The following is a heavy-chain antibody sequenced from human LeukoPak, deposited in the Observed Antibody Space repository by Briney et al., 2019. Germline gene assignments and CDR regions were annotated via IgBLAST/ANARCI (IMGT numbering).Heavy chain of an antibody. Sequence: PSETLSLTCTVSGGSISSSSYYWGWIRQPPGKGLEWIGSIYYSGSTYYNPSLKSRVTISVDTSKNQFSLKLSSVTAADTAVYYCARLRPGCSSGWCDYWGQGTLVTVSS. CDR1: GGSISSSSYY. D-gene: IGHD6-19*01. V-gene: IGHV4-39*01. CDR3: ARLRPGCSSGWCDY. CDR2: IYYSGST. J-gene: IGHJ4*02.